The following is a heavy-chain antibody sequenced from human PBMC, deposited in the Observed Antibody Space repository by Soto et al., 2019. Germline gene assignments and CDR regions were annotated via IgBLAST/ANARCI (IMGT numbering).Heavy chain of an antibody. CDR1: GFMFSTYL. CDR3: VGALTYEVPYYYYGMDV. V-gene: IGHV3-7*01. CDR2: VKQGGNEK. Sequence: GSLRLSCEASGFMFSTYLMSWVRQAPGKGLEWVANVKQGGNEKFYVDSVKGRFTISRDNAKKSLFLQMNSLRPEDTAVYYCVGALTYEVPYYYYGMDVWGQRTTVTVSS. D-gene: IGHD3-16*01. J-gene: IGHJ6*02.